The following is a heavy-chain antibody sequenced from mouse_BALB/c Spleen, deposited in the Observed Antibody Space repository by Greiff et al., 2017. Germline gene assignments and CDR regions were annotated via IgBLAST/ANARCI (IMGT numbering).Heavy chain of an antibody. D-gene: IGHD2-1*01. CDR1: GYNFTSYW. Sequence: VQLQQPGAELVKPGTSVKLSCKASGYNFTSYWINWVKLRPGQGLEWIGYIYPGSGSTNYNDKFKSKATLTVDTSSSTAYMQLSSLASEDSALYYCARDGNYVAYWGQGTLVTVSA. CDR3: ARDGNYVAY. J-gene: IGHJ3*01. V-gene: IGHV1-55*01. CDR2: IYPGSGST.